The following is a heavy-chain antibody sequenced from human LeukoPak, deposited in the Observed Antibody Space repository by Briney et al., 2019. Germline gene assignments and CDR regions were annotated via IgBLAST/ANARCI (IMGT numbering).Heavy chain of an antibody. CDR3: ARGKYYDFWSGYSPYGYGMDV. Sequence: GGSLRLSCAASGFTFSDYYMSWIRQAPGKGLEWVSYISSSGSTIYYADSVKGRFTISRDNAKNSLYLQMNSLRAEDTAVYYCARGKYYDFWSGYSPYGYGMDVWAQGTTVTVSS. V-gene: IGHV3-11*04. CDR2: ISSSGSTI. CDR1: GFTFSDYY. D-gene: IGHD3-3*01. J-gene: IGHJ6*02.